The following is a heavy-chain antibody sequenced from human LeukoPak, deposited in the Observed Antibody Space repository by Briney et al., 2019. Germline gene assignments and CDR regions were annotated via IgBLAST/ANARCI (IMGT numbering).Heavy chain of an antibody. J-gene: IGHJ6*02. CDR3: ARGQRSAAYYYYYYGMDV. CDR1: GYTFTGYY. Sequence: ASVKVSCKASGYTFTGYYMHWVRQAPGQGLEWMGWFNPNSGGTNYAQKFQGWVTMTRDTSISTAYMELSRLRSDDTAVYYCARGQRSAAYYYYYYGMDVWGQGTTVTVSS. V-gene: IGHV1-2*04. D-gene: IGHD6-25*01. CDR2: FNPNSGGT.